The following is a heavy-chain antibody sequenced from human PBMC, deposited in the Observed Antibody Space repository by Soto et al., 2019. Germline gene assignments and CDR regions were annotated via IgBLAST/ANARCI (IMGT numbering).Heavy chain of an antibody. Sequence: GASVKVSCKASGYTFTSYDINWVRQATGQGLEWMGWMNPNSGNTGYAQKFQGRVTMTRNTSISTAYMELSSLRSEDTAVYYCVVLMAYASDAFDIWGQGTMVTVSS. CDR2: MNPNSGNT. CDR3: VVLMAYASDAFDI. V-gene: IGHV1-8*01. J-gene: IGHJ3*02. D-gene: IGHD2-8*01. CDR1: GYTFTSYD.